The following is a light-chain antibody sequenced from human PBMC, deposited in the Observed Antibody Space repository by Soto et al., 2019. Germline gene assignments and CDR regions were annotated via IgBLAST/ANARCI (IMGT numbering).Light chain of an antibody. CDR1: QSVRNK. CDR2: GAS. Sequence: EILLTQSPATLSVSPGERVTLSCRASQSVRNKLAWYQQQPGQAPRLLIYGASNRATGIPDRFSGSGSGTDFTLTISRLEPEDFAVYYCQQYGSSGTFGQGTKVDIK. V-gene: IGKV3-20*01. J-gene: IGKJ1*01. CDR3: QQYGSSGT.